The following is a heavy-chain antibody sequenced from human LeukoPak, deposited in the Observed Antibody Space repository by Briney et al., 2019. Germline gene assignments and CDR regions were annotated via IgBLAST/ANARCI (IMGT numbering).Heavy chain of an antibody. Sequence: GGSLRLSCAACGFSFSNHVMHWVRQAPGKGLEWVAVIWYDGSNKYYADSVKGRFTISRDNSKNTVYLQMNSLRAEDTAVYYCAREAMGTIPYFDYWGQGKLVTVSS. V-gene: IGHV3-33*01. CDR2: IWYDGSNK. CDR3: AREAMGTIPYFDY. CDR1: GFSFSNHV. J-gene: IGHJ4*02. D-gene: IGHD5-24*01.